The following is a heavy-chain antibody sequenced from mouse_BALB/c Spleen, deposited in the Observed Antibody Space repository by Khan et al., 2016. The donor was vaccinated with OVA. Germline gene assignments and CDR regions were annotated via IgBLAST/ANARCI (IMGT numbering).Heavy chain of an antibody. CDR3: ARGLEGYFDY. D-gene: IGHD2-4*01. J-gene: IGHJ2*01. CDR1: GFTFSSYA. V-gene: IGHV5-9-3*01. CDR2: ISSGGSYT. Sequence: QLVESGGGLVKPGGSLKLSCAASGFTFSSYAMSWVRQTPEKRLEWVATISSGGSYTYYPDSVKGRFTISRDNAKNTLYLQMSSLRSEDTAMYYCARGLEGYFDYWGQGTTLTVSS.